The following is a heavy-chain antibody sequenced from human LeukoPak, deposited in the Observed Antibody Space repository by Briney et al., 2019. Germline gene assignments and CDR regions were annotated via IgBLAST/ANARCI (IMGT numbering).Heavy chain of an antibody. D-gene: IGHD2-8*02. CDR3: AKDEFVASDFTGAFDI. J-gene: IGHJ3*02. V-gene: IGHV3-9*03. CDR2: ISWNSGSI. CDR1: GFTFDDYA. Sequence: HPGRSLRLSCAASGFTFDDYAMHWVRHAPGKGLEWVSGISWNSGSIGYADSVKGRFTISRDNAKNSLYLQMNSLRADDMALYYCAKDEFVASDFTGAFDIWGQGTMVTVSS.